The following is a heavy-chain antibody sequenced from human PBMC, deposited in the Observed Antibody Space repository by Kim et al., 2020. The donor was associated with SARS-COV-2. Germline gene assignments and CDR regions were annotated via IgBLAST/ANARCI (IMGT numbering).Heavy chain of an antibody. CDR3: ARRALGYCSSTSCHNAFDI. Sequence: KSRVTRSVDTSKNQFSLKLSSVTAADTAVYYCARRALGYCSSTSCHNAFDIWGQGTMVTVSS. D-gene: IGHD2-2*01. J-gene: IGHJ3*02. V-gene: IGHV4-59*08.